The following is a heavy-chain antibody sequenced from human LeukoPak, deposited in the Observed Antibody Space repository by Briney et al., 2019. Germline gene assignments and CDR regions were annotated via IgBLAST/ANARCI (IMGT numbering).Heavy chain of an antibody. V-gene: IGHV4-59*01. CDR3: ARGEYEDLVDN. CDR1: GGSISDYY. CDR2: LYYSGNT. D-gene: IGHD1-26*01. J-gene: IGHJ4*02. Sequence: SSETLSLTCTVSGGSISDYYWSWIRHSPVRGLEWIGYLYYSGNTNYSPSLKSRLTISRDMAKNQFSLKLSSLASADTAVYYCARGEYEDLVDNWGQGTLVTVSS.